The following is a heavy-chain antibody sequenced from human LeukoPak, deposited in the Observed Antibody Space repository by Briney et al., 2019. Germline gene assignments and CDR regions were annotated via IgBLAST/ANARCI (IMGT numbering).Heavy chain of an antibody. D-gene: IGHD5-24*01. J-gene: IGHJ4*02. V-gene: IGHV3-23*01. CDR2: LSDSGART. Sequence: GGSLRLSCAASGFTFTNHAMAWVRLAPGKGLEWVSTLSDSGARTYYADSVKGRFTISRDNSRNTMYLQMDSVRADDTCVYFCARTPNRDGYSHIDFWGQGALVTVSS. CDR1: GFTFTNHA. CDR3: ARTPNRDGYSHIDF.